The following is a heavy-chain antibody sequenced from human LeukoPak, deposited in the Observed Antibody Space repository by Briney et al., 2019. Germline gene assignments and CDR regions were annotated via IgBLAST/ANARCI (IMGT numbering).Heavy chain of an antibody. J-gene: IGHJ6*02. CDR1: GFTFSSYG. D-gene: IGHD5-12*01. Sequence: PGGSLRLSCAASGFTFSSYGMHWVRQAPGKGLEWVAVISYDGSNKYYADSVKGRFTISRDNSKNTLYLQMNSLRAEDTAVYYCAKVYDVDIGDVWGQGTTVTVSS. CDR3: AKVYDVDIGDV. CDR2: ISYDGSNK. V-gene: IGHV3-30*18.